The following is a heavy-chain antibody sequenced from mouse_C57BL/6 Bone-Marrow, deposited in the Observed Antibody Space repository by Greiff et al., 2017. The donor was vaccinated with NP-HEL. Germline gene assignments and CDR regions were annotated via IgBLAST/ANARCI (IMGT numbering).Heavy chain of an antibody. CDR2: IYPGDGDT. V-gene: IGHV1-82*01. J-gene: IGHJ2*01. Sequence: VKLQESGPELVKPGASVKISCKASGYAFSSSWMNWVKQRPGKGLEWIGRIYPGDGDTNYNGKFKGKATLTADKSSSTAYMQLSSLTSEDSAVYFCAEGDYDNYWGQGTTLTVSS. D-gene: IGHD2-4*01. CDR1: GYAFSSSW. CDR3: AEGDYDNY.